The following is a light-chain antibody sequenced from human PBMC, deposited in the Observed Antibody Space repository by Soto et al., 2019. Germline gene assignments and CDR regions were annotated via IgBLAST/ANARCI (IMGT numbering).Light chain of an antibody. CDR1: QGISSW. CDR2: AAS. Sequence: DSEVGQCPCSGAAAVEDRFTMKFRASQGISSWLAWYQQKPGKAPKLLIYAASSLQSGVPSRFSGSGSGTDFTLTISSLQPEDFATYYCQQANSFPPTFGQGTQVDIK. CDR3: QQANSFPPT. J-gene: IGKJ1*01. V-gene: IGKV1-12*01.